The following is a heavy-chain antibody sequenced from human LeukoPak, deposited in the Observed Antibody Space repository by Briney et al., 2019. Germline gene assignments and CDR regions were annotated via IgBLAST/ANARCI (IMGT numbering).Heavy chain of an antibody. CDR2: IYPGDSDT. CDR3: ARHPPPYFDSSGFPFDH. J-gene: IGHJ4*02. Sequence: GESLKISCKGSGYSFSKYWITWVRQTPGKGLEWMGIIYPGDSDTRYSPSFQGQVTIAVDKSISTAYLQSSSLKASDTAMYYCARHPPPYFDSSGFPFDHWRQGPLVTVSS. D-gene: IGHD3-22*01. V-gene: IGHV5-51*01. CDR1: GYSFSKYW.